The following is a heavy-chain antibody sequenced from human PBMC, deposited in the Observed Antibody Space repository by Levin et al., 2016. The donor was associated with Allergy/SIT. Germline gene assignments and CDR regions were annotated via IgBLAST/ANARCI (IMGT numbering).Heavy chain of an antibody. J-gene: IGHJ4*02. CDR3: ARRNGNPMVRGAIDY. Sequence: VRQMPGKGLEWMGIIYPGDSDTRYSPSFQGQVTISADKSISTAYLQWSSLKASDTAMYYCARRNGNPMVRGAIDYWGQGTLVTVSS. CDR2: IYPGDSDT. D-gene: IGHD3-10*01. V-gene: IGHV5-51*01.